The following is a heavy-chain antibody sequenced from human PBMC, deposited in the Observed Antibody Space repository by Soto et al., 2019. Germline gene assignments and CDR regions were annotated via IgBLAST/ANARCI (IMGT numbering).Heavy chain of an antibody. V-gene: IGHV3-23*01. CDR3: AKAWGIDY. Sequence: EVQLLESGGGLVEPGGSRRLSCAASGFTFSSYTMRWVRQAPGKGLEWVSTIRGSGSSTYAADSVKGRFTISRDNSKNTLYLQMNSLRVEDTAIYYCAKAWGIDYWGQGTLVTVSS. CDR2: IRGSGSST. CDR1: GFTFSSYT. D-gene: IGHD7-27*01. J-gene: IGHJ4*02.